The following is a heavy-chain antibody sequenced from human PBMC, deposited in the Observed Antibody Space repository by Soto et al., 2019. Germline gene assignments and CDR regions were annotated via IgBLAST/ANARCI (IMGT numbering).Heavy chain of an antibody. CDR3: ARGPIYYHGSGSYYNN. V-gene: IGHV4-34*01. CDR1: GGSFSGYY. D-gene: IGHD3-10*01. J-gene: IGHJ4*02. CDR2: INHSGST. Sequence: PSETLSLTCAVYGGSFSGYYWSWIRQPPGKGLEWIGEINHSGSTNYNPSLKSRVTISVDTSKNQFSLKLSSVTAADTAVYYCARGPIYYHGSGSYYNNWGQGTLVTVSS.